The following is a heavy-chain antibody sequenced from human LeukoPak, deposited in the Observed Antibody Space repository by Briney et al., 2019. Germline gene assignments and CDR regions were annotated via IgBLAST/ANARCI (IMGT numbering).Heavy chain of an antibody. J-gene: IGHJ6*03. D-gene: IGHD2-8*01. CDR3: ARTPSHPRILYLYNYYMDV. V-gene: IGHV3-20*04. CDR2: INWNGGST. CDR1: GFTFDDYG. Sequence: GGSLRLSCAASGFTFDDYGMSWVRQAPGKGLEWVSGINWNGGSTGYADSVKGRFTISRDKAKNSLYLQINSLRAEDTALYYCARTPSHPRILYLYNYYMDVWGKGTTVTVSS.